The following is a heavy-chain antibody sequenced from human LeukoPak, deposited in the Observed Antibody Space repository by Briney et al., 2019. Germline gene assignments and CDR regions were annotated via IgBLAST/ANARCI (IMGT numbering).Heavy chain of an antibody. J-gene: IGHJ3*02. CDR2: IRYDGSNK. Sequence: PGGSLRLSCAASGSTFSSYGMHWVRQAPGKGLEWVAFIRYDGSNKYYADSVKGRFTISRDNSKNTLYLQMNSLRAEDTAVYYCAKTSGYSGYEQNDAFDIWGQGTMVTVSS. CDR1: GSTFSSYG. CDR3: AKTSGYSGYEQNDAFDI. V-gene: IGHV3-30*02. D-gene: IGHD5-12*01.